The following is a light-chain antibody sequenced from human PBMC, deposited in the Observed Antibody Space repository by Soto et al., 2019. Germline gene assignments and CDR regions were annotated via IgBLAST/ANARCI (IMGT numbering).Light chain of an antibody. CDR2: GAF. CDR3: HQYVNSTWT. V-gene: IGKV3-20*01. J-gene: IGKJ1*01. Sequence: EIVLTQSPGTLSLSPGERATLSCRASQSVSSSYLAWYQQNPDQAPRLLIYGAFRWATGIPDRFSGSGSGTDFALTITSLETEDFAVYDGHQYVNSTWTFGQGTKVYIK. CDR1: QSVSSSY.